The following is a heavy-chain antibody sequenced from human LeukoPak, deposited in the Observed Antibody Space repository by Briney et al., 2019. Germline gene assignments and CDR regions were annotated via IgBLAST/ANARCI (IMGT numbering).Heavy chain of an antibody. D-gene: IGHD5-12*01. Sequence: GGSLRLSCAASGFTFSDYYMSWIRQAPGKGLEWVSYISSSSSYTNYADSVKGRFTISRDNAKNSLYLQMNSLRAEDTAVYYCARKSGYDHLYFDYWGQGTLVTVSS. CDR1: GFTFSDYY. CDR2: ISSSSSYT. J-gene: IGHJ4*02. V-gene: IGHV3-11*06. CDR3: ARKSGYDHLYFDY.